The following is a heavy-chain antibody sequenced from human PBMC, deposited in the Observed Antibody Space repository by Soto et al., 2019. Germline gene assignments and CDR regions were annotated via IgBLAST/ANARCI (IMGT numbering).Heavy chain of an antibody. Sequence: SETLSLTCTVSGGSISSGEYYWSWIRQPPGKGLEWIGYIYHSGSTYYNPSLKSRVTISGDTSKNQFSLKLSSVTAADTAVYYRARAGDKTYYYDSSGYAAFDTWGQRTLATFSS. CDR2: IYHSGST. D-gene: IGHD3-22*01. CDR3: ARAGDKTYYYDSSGYAAFDT. CDR1: GGSISSGEYY. V-gene: IGHV4-30-4*01. J-gene: IGHJ4*02.